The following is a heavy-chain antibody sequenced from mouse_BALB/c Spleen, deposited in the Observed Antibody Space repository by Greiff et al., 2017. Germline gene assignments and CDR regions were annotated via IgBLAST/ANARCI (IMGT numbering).Heavy chain of an antibody. V-gene: IGHV2-6-7*01. Sequence: VQRVESGPGLVAPSQSLSITCTVSGFSLTGYGVNWVRQPPGKGLEWLGMIWGDGSIDYNSALKSRLSISKDNSKSQVFLKMNSLQTDDTARYYCARAQLSTPFAYWGQGTLVTVSA. CDR3: ARAQLSTPFAY. J-gene: IGHJ3*01. CDR2: IWGDGSI. D-gene: IGHD3-1*01. CDR1: GFSLTGYG.